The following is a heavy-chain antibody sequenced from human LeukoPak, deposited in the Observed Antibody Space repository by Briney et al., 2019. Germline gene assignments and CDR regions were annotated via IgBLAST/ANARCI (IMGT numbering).Heavy chain of an antibody. J-gene: IGHJ4*02. D-gene: IGHD3/OR15-3a*01. CDR3: ARAPPWTGFDY. V-gene: IGHV3-53*01. CDR1: GITVSTNY. Sequence: GGSLRLSCAASGITVSTNYMSWVRQAPGKGLEWVSVIYSGGSTYYADSVKGRFTISRDNSKNTLYLQMNSLRAEDTAVYYCARAPPWTGFDYWGQGTLVTVSS. CDR2: IYSGGST.